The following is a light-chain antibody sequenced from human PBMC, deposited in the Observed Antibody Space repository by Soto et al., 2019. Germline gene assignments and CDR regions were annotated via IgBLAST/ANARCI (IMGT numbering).Light chain of an antibody. V-gene: IGLV2-14*01. Sequence: QSALTQPASVSGSPGQSNTISCTGTSSDVGGYDYVSWYQQHPGKAPKLMIYDVTNRPSGVSNRFSGSKSGNTASLTISGLQAEDEADYYCISYASINTYVFGTGTKLTVL. J-gene: IGLJ1*01. CDR1: SSDVGGYDY. CDR3: ISYASINTYV. CDR2: DVT.